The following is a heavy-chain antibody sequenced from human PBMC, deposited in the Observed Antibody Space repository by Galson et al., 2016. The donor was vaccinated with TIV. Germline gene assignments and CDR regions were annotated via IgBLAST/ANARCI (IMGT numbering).Heavy chain of an antibody. J-gene: IGHJ5*02. CDR3: ARTIYSSTSRSAGYFDP. V-gene: IGHV1-2*02. Sequence: SVKVSCKASRYTFTDYYLHWVRQAPGQGLELIGWINPNSGGTKYTQKFQGRVTMTRDTSISTVYMELNILKSDDTALYYCARTIYSSTSRSAGYFDPWGRGTLVTVSS. D-gene: IGHD2-2*01. CDR2: INPNSGGT. CDR1: RYTFTDYY.